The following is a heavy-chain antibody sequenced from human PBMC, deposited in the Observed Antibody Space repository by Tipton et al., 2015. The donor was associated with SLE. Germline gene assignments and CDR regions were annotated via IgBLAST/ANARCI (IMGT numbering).Heavy chain of an antibody. CDR2: VFSSGTT. CDR1: SGSVSSGAYY. V-gene: IGHV4-31*03. D-gene: IGHD4-17*01. Sequence: TLSLTCTVSSGSVSSGAYYWSWIRQHPGKGLEWIGYVFSSGTTYYNPSLQGRLSMSLDTSKNQLSLKLSSVTVADTAVYYCAKDYNHDNADYNWGQGTLVIVSS. CDR3: AKDYNHDNADYN. J-gene: IGHJ4*02.